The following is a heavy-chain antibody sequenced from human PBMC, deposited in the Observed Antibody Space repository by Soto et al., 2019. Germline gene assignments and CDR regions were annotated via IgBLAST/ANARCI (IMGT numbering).Heavy chain of an antibody. CDR1: GGSVSSGSYY. CDR3: ARDLSTAMVTSGMDV. V-gene: IGHV4-61*01. Sequence: QVQLQESGPGLVKPSETLSLTCTVSGGSVSSGSYYWSWIRQPPGKGLEWIGYIYYSGSTNYNPSLKSRVTISVDTSKNQFSLKLSSVTAADTAVYYCARDLSTAMVTSGMDVWGQGTTVTVSS. J-gene: IGHJ6*02. CDR2: IYYSGST. D-gene: IGHD5-18*01.